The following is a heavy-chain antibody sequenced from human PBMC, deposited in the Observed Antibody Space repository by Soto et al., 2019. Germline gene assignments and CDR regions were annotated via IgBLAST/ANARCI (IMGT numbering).Heavy chain of an antibody. CDR1: GYTFTSYG. CDR2: ISAYNGNT. CDR3: ARDQGRRRYSSSWYLDY. V-gene: IGHV1-18*01. D-gene: IGHD6-13*01. Sequence: QVQLVQSGAEVKKPGASVKVSCKASGYTFTSYGISWVRQAPGQGLEWMGWISAYNGNTNYAQKLQGRVTMTTDTATSTAYMELRSLRSDDTAVYYCARDQGRRRYSSSWYLDYWGQGTLVTVSS. J-gene: IGHJ4*02.